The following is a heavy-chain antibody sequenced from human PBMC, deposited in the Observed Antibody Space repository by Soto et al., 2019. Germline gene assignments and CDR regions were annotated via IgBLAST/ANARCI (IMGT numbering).Heavy chain of an antibody. V-gene: IGHV3-15*01. J-gene: IGHJ4*02. Sequence: ESGGDLVEPGGSLRLSCVTSGFMFSSAWMSWVRQAPGKGLEWVARIKSTKDGGARDYAAPVNGRFSISRDDSKSTVYLQMSSLRVEDTALYYCVEGWNDFWGQGTLVTVSS. CDR1: GFMFSSAW. CDR3: VEGWNDF. D-gene: IGHD1-1*01. CDR2: IKSTKDGGAR.